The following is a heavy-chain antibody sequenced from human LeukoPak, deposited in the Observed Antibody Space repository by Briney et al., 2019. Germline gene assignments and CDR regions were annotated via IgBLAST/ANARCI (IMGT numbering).Heavy chain of an antibody. J-gene: IGHJ4*02. CDR3: AKGASVGTTSFFDY. CDR2: ISGSGGST. V-gene: IGHV3-23*01. D-gene: IGHD1-26*01. CDR1: GFAFSSYA. Sequence: GGSLRLSCAASGFAFSSYAMSWVRQAPGKGLEWVSAISGSGGSTYYADSVKGRFTISRDNSKNTLYLQINSLRAEDTAVYYCAKGASVGTTSFFDYWGQGTLVTVSS.